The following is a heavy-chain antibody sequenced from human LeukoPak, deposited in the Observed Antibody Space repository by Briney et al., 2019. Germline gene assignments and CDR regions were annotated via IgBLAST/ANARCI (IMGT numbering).Heavy chain of an antibody. CDR3: ARGQQVAQVDHYSYYMDV. J-gene: IGHJ6*03. V-gene: IGHV4-4*07. Sequence: SETLSLTCTVSGGSIGTYYWSWIRQPAGKGLEWIGRIYTSEYTNYNSSLQSRVTISVDKSKNQFSLRLTSVTAADTAVYFCARGQQVAQVDHYSYYMDVWCKGTTVIVS. CDR2: IYTSEYT. D-gene: IGHD1-1*01. CDR1: GGSIGTYY.